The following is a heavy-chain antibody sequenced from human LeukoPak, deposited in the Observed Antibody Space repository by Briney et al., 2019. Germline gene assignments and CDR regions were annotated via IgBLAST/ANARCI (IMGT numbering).Heavy chain of an antibody. Sequence: SETLSLTCTVSGGSISSSSYYWGWIRQPPGKGLEWIGSIYYSGSTYYNPSLKSRVTISVGTSKNQFSLKLSSVTAADTAVYYCARPRGYSGYDCDYWGQGTLVTVSS. D-gene: IGHD5-12*01. CDR2: IYYSGST. CDR3: ARPRGYSGYDCDY. V-gene: IGHV4-39*01. J-gene: IGHJ4*02. CDR1: GGSISSSSYY.